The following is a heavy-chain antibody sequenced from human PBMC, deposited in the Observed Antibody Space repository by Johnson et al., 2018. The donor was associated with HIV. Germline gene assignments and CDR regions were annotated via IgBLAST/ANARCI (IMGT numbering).Heavy chain of an antibody. J-gene: IGHJ3*02. CDR2: ISYDGNNK. V-gene: IGHV3-30-3*01. Sequence: QVQLVESGGGVVQPGRSLRLSCAASGFTFSSYPMHWVRQPPGKGLELVAVISYDGNNKYYADSVKGRVTISRDNSKNTLYLQMNSLRAEDTAMYYCAKDNLKRTRGSDAFDIWGQGTVVTVSS. CDR1: GFTFSSYP. D-gene: IGHD2-15*01. CDR3: AKDNLKRTRGSDAFDI.